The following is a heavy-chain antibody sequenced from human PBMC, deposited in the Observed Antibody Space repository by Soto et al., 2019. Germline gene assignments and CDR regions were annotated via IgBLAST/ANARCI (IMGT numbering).Heavy chain of an antibody. CDR2: IDYTGTT. Sequence: QVQLQESGPGLVKPSETLSLTCSVSGAPIRNSGYYWSWIRQHPGKGLEWIGNIDYTGTTHYNTSLRSRVTISVDTSKNQYSLKLSSVTAADTAVYYCARCRSWSAPARWGQGTLVTVSS. CDR1: GAPIRNSGYY. D-gene: IGHD2-8*02. CDR3: ARCRSWSAPAR. V-gene: IGHV4-31*03. J-gene: IGHJ4*02.